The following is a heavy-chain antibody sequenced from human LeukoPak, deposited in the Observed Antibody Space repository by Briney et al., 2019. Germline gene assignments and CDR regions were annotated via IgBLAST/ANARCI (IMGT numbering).Heavy chain of an antibody. D-gene: IGHD3-22*01. V-gene: IGHV3-23*01. CDR2: ISGSGGST. CDR3: AKSAVGHYYDSSGSDYYFDY. J-gene: IGHJ4*02. CDR1: GFTFSSYA. Sequence: PGGSLRLSCAASGFTFSSYAMSWVRQAPGKGLEWVSAISGSGGSTYYADSVKGRFTISRDNSKNTLYLQMNSLRAEDTAVYYCAKSAVGHYYDSSGSDYYFDYWGQGTLVTVSS.